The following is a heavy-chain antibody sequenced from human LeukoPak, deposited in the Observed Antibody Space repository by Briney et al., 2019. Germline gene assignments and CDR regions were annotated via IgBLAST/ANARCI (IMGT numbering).Heavy chain of an antibody. CDR1: GYTFTSYD. CDR2: MNPNSGNT. CDR3: ARDLAAEGTYYYDSSGSDY. D-gene: IGHD3-22*01. Sequence: GASVKVSCKASGYTFTSYDINWVRQATGQGLEWMGWMNPNSGNTGYAQKLQGRVTMTTDTSTSTAYMELRSLRSDDTAVYYCARDLAAEGTYYYDSSGSDYWGQGTLVTVSS. J-gene: IGHJ4*02. V-gene: IGHV1-8*01.